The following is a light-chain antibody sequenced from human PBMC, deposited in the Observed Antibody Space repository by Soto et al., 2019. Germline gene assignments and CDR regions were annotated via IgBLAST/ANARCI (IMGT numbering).Light chain of an antibody. CDR1: SSNIVAVYD. CDR2: GNS. Sequence: QSALRQPPSESGARGQRDTIYSTGRSSNIVAVYDVHWYQQLPGTAPKLLIYGNSNRPSGVPDRFSGSKSGTSASLAITGLQAEDEADYYCQSYDSSLSALYVFGTGTKVTVL. V-gene: IGLV1-40*01. J-gene: IGLJ1*01. CDR3: QSYDSSLSALYV.